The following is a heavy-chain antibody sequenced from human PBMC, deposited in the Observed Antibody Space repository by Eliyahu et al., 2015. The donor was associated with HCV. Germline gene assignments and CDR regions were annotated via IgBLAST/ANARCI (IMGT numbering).Heavy chain of an antibody. V-gene: IGHV3-30*02. J-gene: IGHJ4*02. CDR1: IHLXSIXA. D-gene: IGHD2-15*01. CDR3: AKDQSSTFDLLVVISATRTFDY. Sequence: QVQLMESGGGVVQPGGSLXLSCAGVWIHLXSIXACXGSXRVPGXGLEWVAFVRYDGSNKYYADSVKGRFAISRDNSKDTLYLQMNSLRADDTAVYYCAKDQSSTFDLLVVISATRTFDYWGQGTLVSVSS. CDR2: VRYDGSNK.